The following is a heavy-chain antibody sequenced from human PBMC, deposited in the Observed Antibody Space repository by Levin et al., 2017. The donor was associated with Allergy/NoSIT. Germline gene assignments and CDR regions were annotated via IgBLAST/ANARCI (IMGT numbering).Heavy chain of an antibody. CDR2: IKSKNDGGTT. D-gene: IGHD3-3*01. CDR3: ATAYYDYWIEYRDAFDR. V-gene: IGHV3-15*01. J-gene: IGHJ3*02. Sequence: GESLKISCAASGFTFVNAWMSWVRQAPGKGLEWVGRIKSKNDGGTTDYAAPVKGRFTISRDDSKNTLYLQMDSLKTEDTALYYCATAYYDYWIEYRDAFDRWGQGTMVTVSS. CDR1: GFTFVNAW.